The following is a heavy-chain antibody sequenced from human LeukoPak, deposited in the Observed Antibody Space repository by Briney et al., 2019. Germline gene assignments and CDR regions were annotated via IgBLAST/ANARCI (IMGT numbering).Heavy chain of an antibody. V-gene: IGHV3-23*01. CDR1: GFTFSSSA. J-gene: IGHJ4*02. Sequence: GGSLRLSCAASGFTFSSSAMSWVRKAPGKGLEWVSAISNNGGYTYYADSVQGRFTISRDNSKSTLCLQMNSLRAEDTAVYYCAKQLGYCSDGSCYFPYWGQGTLVTVS. D-gene: IGHD2-15*01. CDR3: AKQLGYCSDGSCYFPY. CDR2: ISNNGGYT.